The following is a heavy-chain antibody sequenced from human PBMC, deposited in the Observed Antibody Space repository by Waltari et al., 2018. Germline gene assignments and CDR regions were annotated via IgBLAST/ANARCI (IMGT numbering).Heavy chain of an antibody. CDR1: GGSISSGSYY. V-gene: IGHV4-61*02. J-gene: IGHJ4*02. CDR3: ASRQYYYGSGSLPDY. D-gene: IGHD3-10*01. CDR2: IYTSGST. Sequence: QVQLQESGPGLVKPSQTLSLTCTVSGGSISSGSYYWSWIRQPAGKGLEWIGRIYTSGSTNNTPSLKGRVTISVDTSKNQFSLKLSSVTAADTAVYYCASRQYYYGSGSLPDYWGQGTLVTVSS.